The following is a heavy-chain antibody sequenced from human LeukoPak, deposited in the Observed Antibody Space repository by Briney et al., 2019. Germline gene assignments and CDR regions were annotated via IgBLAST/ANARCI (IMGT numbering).Heavy chain of an antibody. J-gene: IGHJ6*02. Sequence: GGSLRLSCAASGFTFSSYAMSWVRQAPGKGLEWVSAISGSGGSTYYADSVKGRFTISRDNSKNTLYLQMNSLRAEDTAVYYCAKEEQQLVYYYYGMDVWCQGTTVTVSS. CDR3: AKEEQQLVYYYYGMDV. V-gene: IGHV3-23*01. CDR2: ISGSGGST. CDR1: GFTFSSYA. D-gene: IGHD6-13*01.